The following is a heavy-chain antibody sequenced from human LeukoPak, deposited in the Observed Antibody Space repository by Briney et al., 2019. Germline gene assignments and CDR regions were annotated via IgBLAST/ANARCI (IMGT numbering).Heavy chain of an antibody. V-gene: IGHV3-20*04. CDR2: INWNGGST. CDR1: GFTFDDYG. CDR3: ARVSRTYYDFWSGYYYYYYMDV. Sequence: GGSLRLSCAPSGFTFDDYGMSWVRHAPGKGLEWVSGINWNGGSTGYADSVKGRFTISRDNAKNSLYLQMNSLRAEDTALYYCARVSRTYYDFWSGYYYYYYMDVWGKGTTVTVSS. J-gene: IGHJ6*03. D-gene: IGHD3-3*01.